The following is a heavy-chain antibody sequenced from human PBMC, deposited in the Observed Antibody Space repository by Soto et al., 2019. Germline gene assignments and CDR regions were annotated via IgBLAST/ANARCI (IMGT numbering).Heavy chain of an antibody. CDR3: ARAAYCDYGKPFDY. J-gene: IGHJ4*02. Sequence: QVQLVQSGAEVKKSGCSVKVSCKASGGTFSSYRITWVRQAPGQGLEWMGGITPLFGTANYAQKFHGRVTITADESTSIAYMKVSSLGSEDTAVYYCARAAYCDYGKPFDYWGQGTLVTVSS. V-gene: IGHV1-69*01. CDR1: GGTFSSYR. CDR2: ITPLFGTA. D-gene: IGHD4-17*01.